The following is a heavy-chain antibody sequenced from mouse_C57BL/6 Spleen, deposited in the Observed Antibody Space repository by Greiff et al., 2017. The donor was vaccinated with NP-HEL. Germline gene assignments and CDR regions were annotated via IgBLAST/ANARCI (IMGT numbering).Heavy chain of an antibody. CDR2: IDPSDSYT. Sequence: VQLQQPGAELVRPETSVKLSCKASGYTFTSYWMHWVKQRPGQGLEWIGVIDPSDSYTNYNQKFKGKATLTVDTSSSTAYMQLSSLTSEDSAVYYCARGGTYLYYFDYWGQGTTLTVSS. CDR3: ARGGTYLYYFDY. D-gene: IGHD4-1*01. V-gene: IGHV1-59*01. CDR1: GYTFTSYW. J-gene: IGHJ2*01.